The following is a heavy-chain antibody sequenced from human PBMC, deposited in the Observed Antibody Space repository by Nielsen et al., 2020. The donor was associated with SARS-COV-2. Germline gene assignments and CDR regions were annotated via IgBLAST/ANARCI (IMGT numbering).Heavy chain of an antibody. J-gene: IGHJ4*02. Sequence: GESLKISCAASGFTFSSYGMHWVRQAPGKGLEWVAVIWYDGSNKYYADSVKGRFTISRDNSKNTLYLQMNSLRAEDTAVYYCAKGRDIVVVVAANYFDYWGQGTLVTVSS. CDR3: AKGRDIVVVVAANYFDY. CDR2: IWYDGSNK. V-gene: IGHV3-30*02. CDR1: GFTFSSYG. D-gene: IGHD2-15*01.